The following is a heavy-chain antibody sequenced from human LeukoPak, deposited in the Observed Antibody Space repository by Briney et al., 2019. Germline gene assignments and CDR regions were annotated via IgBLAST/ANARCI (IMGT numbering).Heavy chain of an antibody. Sequence: GGSLRLSCAASGFTFSSYGMSWVRQAPGKGLEWVSAISGSGGSTYYADSVKGRFSISRDNAKNSLFLQMNSLRVEDTAVYYCARDRFTSGWYNGYWGQGTLVTVSS. J-gene: IGHJ4*02. V-gene: IGHV3-23*01. CDR2: ISGSGGST. D-gene: IGHD6-19*01. CDR1: GFTFSSYG. CDR3: ARDRFTSGWYNGY.